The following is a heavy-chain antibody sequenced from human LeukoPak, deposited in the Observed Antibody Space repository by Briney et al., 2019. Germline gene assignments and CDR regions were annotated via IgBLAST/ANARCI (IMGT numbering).Heavy chain of an antibody. Sequence: GGSLRLSCAASGFTFSNYAMNWVRQAPGKGLEWVSSISSSSSYIYYADSVKGRFTISRDNAKNSLYLQMNSLRAEDTAVYYCARDLQNYYDSSGYLDYWGQGTLVTVSS. CDR3: ARDLQNYYDSSGYLDY. V-gene: IGHV3-21*01. CDR1: GFTFSNYA. D-gene: IGHD3-22*01. J-gene: IGHJ4*02. CDR2: ISSSSSYI.